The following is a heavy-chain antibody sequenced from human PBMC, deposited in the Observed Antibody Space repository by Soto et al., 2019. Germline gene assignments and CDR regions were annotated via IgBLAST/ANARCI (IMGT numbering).Heavy chain of an antibody. CDR3: STTLYDTNGYYRFDP. J-gene: IGHJ5*01. CDR2: INHSGRV. CDR1: GGSFHVHC. D-gene: IGHD3-22*01. Sequence: PSEPRSLTHAVYGGSFHVHCRTWIRQSPGKGLEWIGDINHSGRVNNSPSLKSRVTISMDTTKTQFSLTLRTVTAADKAMYYCSTTLYDTNGYYRFDPWGQGTLVTVSS. V-gene: IGHV4-34*01.